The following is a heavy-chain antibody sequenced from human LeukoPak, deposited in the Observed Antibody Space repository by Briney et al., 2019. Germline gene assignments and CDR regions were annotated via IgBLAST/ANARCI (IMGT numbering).Heavy chain of an antibody. CDR1: GGSFSGYY. Sequence: SETLSLTCAVYGGSFSGYYWSWIRQPPGKGLEWIGEINHSGSTNYNPSLKSRVTISVDTSKNQFSLKLSSVTAADTAVYYCARATGHRGQGTLVTVSS. D-gene: IGHD3-10*01. CDR2: INHSGST. CDR3: ARATGH. J-gene: IGHJ4*02. V-gene: IGHV4-34*01.